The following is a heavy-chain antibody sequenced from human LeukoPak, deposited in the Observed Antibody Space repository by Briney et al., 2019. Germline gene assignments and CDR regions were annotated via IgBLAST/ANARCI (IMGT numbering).Heavy chain of an antibody. V-gene: IGHV1-24*01. D-gene: IGHD3-10*01. Sequence: AASVTVSFTVSGYTLTELSMHWVRQAPGKGLEWMGGFDPEDGETIYAQKFQGRVTMTEDTSTDTAYMELSSLRSEDTAVYYCATYRTVVVRGVIITPNYYFDYWGQGTLVTVSS. CDR2: FDPEDGET. J-gene: IGHJ4*02. CDR3: ATYRTVVVRGVIITPNYYFDY. CDR1: GYTLTELS.